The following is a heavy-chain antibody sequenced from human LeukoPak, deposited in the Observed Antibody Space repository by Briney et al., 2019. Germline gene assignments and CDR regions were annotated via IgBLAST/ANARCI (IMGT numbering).Heavy chain of an antibody. J-gene: IGHJ4*02. CDR1: GFTFSNYG. Sequence: GGSLRLSCAASGFTFSNYGMHWVRQAPGKGLEWMAFMRYDGSNTHYADSVKGRFTISRGNSKNTLFLQMNSLRSEDTALYYCANGPHYNILTGFYKVRSHLDYWGQGTLVTVSS. CDR3: ANGPHYNILTGFYKVRSHLDY. D-gene: IGHD3-9*01. V-gene: IGHV3-30*02. CDR2: MRYDGSNT.